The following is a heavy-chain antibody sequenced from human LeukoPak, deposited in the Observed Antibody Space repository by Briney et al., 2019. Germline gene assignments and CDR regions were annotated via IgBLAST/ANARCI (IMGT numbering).Heavy chain of an antibody. CDR3: ARDSSPGITIFGVVSSCWFDP. V-gene: IGHV1-2*02. D-gene: IGHD3-3*01. J-gene: IGHJ5*02. Sequence: ASVQVSCKASGYTFTGYYMHWVRQAPGQGLEWMGWINPNSGGINYAQKFQGRVTMTRDTSISTAYMELSRLRSDDTAVYYCARDSSPGITIFGVVSSCWFDPWGQGTLVTVSS. CDR1: GYTFTGYY. CDR2: INPNSGGI.